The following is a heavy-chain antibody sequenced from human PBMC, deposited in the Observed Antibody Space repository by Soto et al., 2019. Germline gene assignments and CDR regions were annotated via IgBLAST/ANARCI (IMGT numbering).Heavy chain of an antibody. V-gene: IGHV1-8*01. Sequence: QVQLVQSGAEVKKPGASVKVSCKASGYTFTSYDINWVRQATGQGLEWMGWMNPNSGNTGYARKFQGRVTMTRNTSMSTAYMELSSLRSEDTAVYYCARGINYYASGDDAFDIWGQGTMVTVSS. CDR2: MNPNSGNT. D-gene: IGHD3-10*01. J-gene: IGHJ3*02. CDR1: GYTFTSYD. CDR3: ARGINYYASGDDAFDI.